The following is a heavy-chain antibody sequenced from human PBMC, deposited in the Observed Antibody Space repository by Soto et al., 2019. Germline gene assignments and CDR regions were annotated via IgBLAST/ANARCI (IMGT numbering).Heavy chain of an antibody. D-gene: IGHD4-4*01. CDR1: GGTFSSYA. CDR3: ARDGRGNYMYYYGMDV. V-gene: IGHV1-69*01. CDR2: IIPIFGTA. Sequence: QVQLVQSGAEVKKPGSSVKVSCKASGGTFSSYAISWVRQAPGQGLEWMGGIIPIFGTANYAQKFQGRVTITADESTSTAYMELSSLRSEDTAVYYCARDGRGNYMYYYGMDVWGQGTTVTVSS. J-gene: IGHJ6*02.